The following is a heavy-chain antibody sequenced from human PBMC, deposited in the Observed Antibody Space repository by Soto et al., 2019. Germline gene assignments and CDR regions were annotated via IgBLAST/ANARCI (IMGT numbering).Heavy chain of an antibody. CDR3: AKTHRYSSGWLDY. V-gene: IGHV3-23*01. Sequence: EVQLLESGGGLVQPGGSLRLSCAASGFTFSSYAMSWVRQAPGKGLEWVSAISGSGGSTYYADSVKGRFTISRDNSKNTLYLQINSLRAEDTAVYYCAKTHRYSSGWLDYWGQGTLVTVSS. D-gene: IGHD6-19*01. J-gene: IGHJ4*02. CDR2: ISGSGGST. CDR1: GFTFSSYA.